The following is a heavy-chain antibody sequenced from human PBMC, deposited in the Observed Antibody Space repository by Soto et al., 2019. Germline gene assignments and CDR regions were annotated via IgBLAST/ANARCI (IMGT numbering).Heavy chain of an antibody. CDR3: ARDYPGSDINFDY. Sequence: GGSLRLSCAASGFTFSSYSMNWVRQAPGKGLEWVSSISSSSSYIYYADSVKGRFTISRDNAKNSLYLQMNSLRAEDTAVYYCARDYPGSDINFDYWGQGTLVTVSS. V-gene: IGHV3-21*01. CDR2: ISSSSSYI. D-gene: IGHD3-16*02. J-gene: IGHJ4*02. CDR1: GFTFSSYS.